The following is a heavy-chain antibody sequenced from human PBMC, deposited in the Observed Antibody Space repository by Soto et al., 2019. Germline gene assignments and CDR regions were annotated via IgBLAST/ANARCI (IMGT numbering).Heavy chain of an antibody. D-gene: IGHD3-10*01. Sequence: QVQLVQSGAEVKKPGASVKVSCKASGYTFTSYGISWVRQAPGQGLEWMRWISAYNGNTNYAQKLQGRVTMTTDTSTSTAYMGLRSLRSVDTAVYYCARDAVSWFGELSPGDWFDPWGLGTLVTVSS. CDR3: ARDAVSWFGELSPGDWFDP. V-gene: IGHV1-18*01. J-gene: IGHJ5*02. CDR1: GYTFTSYG. CDR2: ISAYNGNT.